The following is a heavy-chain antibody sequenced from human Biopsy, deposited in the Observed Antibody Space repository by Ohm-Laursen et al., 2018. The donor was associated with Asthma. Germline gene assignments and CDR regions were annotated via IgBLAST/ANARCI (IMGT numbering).Heavy chain of an antibody. J-gene: IGHJ3*02. D-gene: IGHD3-3*01. CDR3: AKERYYDFWSGYPI. CDR2: MSFDGRQT. Sequence: SLRLSCTASGFSFNSYGMHWVRQAPGKGPEWVAVMSFDGRQTYYADSVKGRFTISRDNSKNTLYLQMNSLGAEDTAVYYCAKERYYDFWSGYPIWGQGTMVTVSS. V-gene: IGHV3-30*18. CDR1: GFSFNSYG.